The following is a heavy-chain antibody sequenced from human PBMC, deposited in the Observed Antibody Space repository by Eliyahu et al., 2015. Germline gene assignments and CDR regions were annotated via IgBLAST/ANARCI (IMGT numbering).Heavy chain of an antibody. Sequence: QVQLQESGPGLVKPSQTLSLTCTVXGXSISXGSYYWSWIRQPAGKGLEWIGRIYTRGGTPSNPSLKSRVTISVDTSKNQFSLKLSSVTAADTAVYYCASTQDFWSGLGENWFDPWGQGTLVTVSS. CDR3: ASTQDFWSGLGENWFDP. J-gene: IGHJ5*02. V-gene: IGHV4-61*02. CDR1: GXSISXGSYY. D-gene: IGHD3-3*01. CDR2: IYTRGGT.